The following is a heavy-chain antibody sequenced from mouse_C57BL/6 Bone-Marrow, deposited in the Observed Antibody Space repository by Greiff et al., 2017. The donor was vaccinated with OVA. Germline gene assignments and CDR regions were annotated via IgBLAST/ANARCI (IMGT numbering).Heavy chain of an antibody. CDR1: GYAFSSSW. CDR2: IYPGDGDT. D-gene: IGHD1-1*01. CDR3: ASLLYAMDY. Sequence: QVQLQQSGPELVKPGASVKISCKASGYAFSSSWMNWVKQRPGKGLEWIGRIYPGDGDTNYNGKFKGKATLTADKSSSTAYMQLSSLTSEDSAVYFCASLLYAMDYWGQVTSVTVSS. J-gene: IGHJ4*01. V-gene: IGHV1-82*01.